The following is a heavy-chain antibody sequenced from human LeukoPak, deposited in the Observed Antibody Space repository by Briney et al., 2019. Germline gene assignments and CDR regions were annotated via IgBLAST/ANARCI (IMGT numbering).Heavy chain of an antibody. CDR2: MNPNSGNT. Sequence: ASVKVSCKASGYTFTSYDINWVRQATGQGPEWMGWMNPNSGNTGYAQKFQGRVTMTRNTSISTAYMELSSLRSEDTAVYYCARGPYSGSYYGYYYYYMDVWGKGTTVTISS. CDR3: ARGPYSGSYYGYYYYYMDV. D-gene: IGHD1-26*01. CDR1: GYTFTSYD. J-gene: IGHJ6*03. V-gene: IGHV1-8*01.